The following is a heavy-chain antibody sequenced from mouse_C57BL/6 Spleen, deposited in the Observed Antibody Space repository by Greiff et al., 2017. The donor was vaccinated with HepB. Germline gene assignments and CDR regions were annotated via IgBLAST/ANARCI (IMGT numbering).Heavy chain of an antibody. D-gene: IGHD2-3*01. CDR3: ASTYDGYYGAY. CDR2: IDPSDSYT. V-gene: IGHV1-50*01. CDR1: GYTFTSYW. J-gene: IGHJ3*01. Sequence: QVQLKQPGAELVKPGASVKLSCKASGYTFTSYWMQWVKQRPGQGPEWIGVIDPSDSYTNYNQKFKGQATLTVDTSASTAYMQLSSLTSEDSAVYYCASTYDGYYGAYWGQETLVTVSA.